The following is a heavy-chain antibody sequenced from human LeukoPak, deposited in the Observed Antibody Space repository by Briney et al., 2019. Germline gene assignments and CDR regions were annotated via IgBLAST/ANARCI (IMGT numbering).Heavy chain of an antibody. CDR1: GDSVSNNIAT. Sequence: SQTLSLTCAISGDSVSNNIATWNWVRQSPSRGLEWLGRTYYRSRWGIDYAISVKGRITINPDTSRNQFSLQLNSVTPEDTAVYYCVRDSDDYYWALDFWGQGIPVTVSS. CDR2: TYYRSRWGI. V-gene: IGHV6-1*01. D-gene: IGHD3-10*01. J-gene: IGHJ4*02. CDR3: VRDSDDYYWALDF.